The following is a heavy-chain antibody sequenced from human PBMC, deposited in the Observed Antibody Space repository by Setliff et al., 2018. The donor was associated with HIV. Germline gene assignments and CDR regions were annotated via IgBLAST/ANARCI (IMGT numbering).Heavy chain of an antibody. CDR1: GFTFGNYA. V-gene: IGHV3-23*01. CDR2: ISGSGIST. D-gene: IGHD3-16*02. CDR3: AKSSFRFFEDLSDWYFDL. J-gene: IGHJ2*01. Sequence: PGGSLRLSCAASGFTFGNYAMRWVRQAPGKGLAWVSGISGSGISTYNADSVKGRFTISRDNSNNTLYLQMNNLRVEDTALYYCAKSSFRFFEDLSDWYFDLWGRGTLVTVSS.